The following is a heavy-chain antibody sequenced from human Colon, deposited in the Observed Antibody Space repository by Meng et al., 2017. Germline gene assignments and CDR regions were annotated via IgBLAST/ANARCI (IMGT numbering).Heavy chain of an antibody. CDR3: ARLSILGGVYLDY. J-gene: IGHJ4*01. D-gene: IGHD3-16*01. Sequence: QIRLQESGPGLVKPSQILSLTCTVSGDSINSGGYYWSWVRHFPGKGLEWLGYIYYSGSTLYNPSLESRVTISVDTSMNQFSLYLHSLTAADTAVYFCARLSILGGVYLDYWGPGKLVTVSS. CDR1: GDSINSGGYY. CDR2: IYYSGST. V-gene: IGHV4-31*03.